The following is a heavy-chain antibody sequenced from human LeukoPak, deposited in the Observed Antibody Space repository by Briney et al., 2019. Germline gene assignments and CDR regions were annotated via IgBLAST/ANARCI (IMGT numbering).Heavy chain of an antibody. CDR1: GFTVSNMY. Sequence: GGSLRLSCAASGFTVSNMYMNWVRQAPGKGLEWVSYISSGGITIQYADSAKGRFTISRDNAKNSLYLQMNSLRAEDTAVYYCARGGSVGGSFDSSGYYPDYWGQGTLVTVSS. J-gene: IGHJ4*02. V-gene: IGHV3-48*03. CDR2: ISSGGITI. D-gene: IGHD3-22*01. CDR3: ARGGSVGGSFDSSGYYPDY.